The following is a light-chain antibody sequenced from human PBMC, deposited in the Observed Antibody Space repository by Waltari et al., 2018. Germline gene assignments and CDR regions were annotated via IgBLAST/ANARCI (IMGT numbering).Light chain of an antibody. CDR1: SSNIGIHT. CDR2: RDN. J-gene: IGLJ3*02. V-gene: IGLV1-44*01. Sequence: QSVLTQPPSASGTPGQRVTISCSGSSSNIGIHTVNWYQNLPGTAPKLIRYRDNKRATGVPDRFSGSKSGTSASLAISGLQSEDEADYYCAAWDDSLNGVFGGGTKLTVL. CDR3: AAWDDSLNGV.